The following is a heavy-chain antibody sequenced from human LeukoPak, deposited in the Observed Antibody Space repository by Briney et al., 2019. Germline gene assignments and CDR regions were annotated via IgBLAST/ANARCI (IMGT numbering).Heavy chain of an antibody. V-gene: IGHV1-2*06. Sequence: GASVKVSCKASGYTFTGYYMHWVRQAPGQGLEWMGRINPNSGGTNYAQKFQGRVTMTRDTSISTAYMELSRLRSDDTAVYYCARDYIRRGTIFGTREDAFDVWGQGTMVTVSS. CDR3: ARDYIRRGTIFGTREDAFDV. CDR1: GYTFTGYY. J-gene: IGHJ3*01. CDR2: INPNSGGT. D-gene: IGHD3-3*01.